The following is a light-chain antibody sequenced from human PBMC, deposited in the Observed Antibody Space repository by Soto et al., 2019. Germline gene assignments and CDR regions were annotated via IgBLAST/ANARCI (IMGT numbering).Light chain of an antibody. V-gene: IGKV3-20*01. CDR2: GAS. Sequence: DIVLTQSPGTLSLSPGIRATLSCRASQSINSDYLAWYQHKPGQAPRLLIYGASSRATGIPDRFSGSGSGTDFTLTINRVEPEDFVVYYCHQYGSLPITFGQGTRLEIK. CDR3: HQYGSLPIT. CDR1: QSINSDY. J-gene: IGKJ5*01.